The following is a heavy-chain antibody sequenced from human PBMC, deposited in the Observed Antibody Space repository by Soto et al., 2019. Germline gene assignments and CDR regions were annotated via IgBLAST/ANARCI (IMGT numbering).Heavy chain of an antibody. Sequence: EVQLVESGGGSVQPGGSLRLSCAASGFTFSTFSMNWVRQAPGRGLEWISYISGGGRPLSYADSVKDRFTISRDNAKNSLYLQMDSLTDEEAAVYYCARDLGWAFDSWGQGTLVTVSS. J-gene: IGHJ4*02. CDR3: ARDLGWAFDS. CDR1: GFTFSTFS. D-gene: IGHD6-19*01. CDR2: ISGGGRPL. V-gene: IGHV3-48*02.